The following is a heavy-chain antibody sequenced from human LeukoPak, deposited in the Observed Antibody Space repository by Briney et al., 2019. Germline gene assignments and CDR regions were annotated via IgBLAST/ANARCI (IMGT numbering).Heavy chain of an antibody. V-gene: IGHV3-7*01. D-gene: IGHD3-10*01. CDR3: ARVSSKATVRGLITKKNYYYYYMDV. J-gene: IGHJ6*03. CDR2: IKQDGSEK. Sequence: TGGSLRLSCATSGCPFSGYSMTWVRQAPGKGLEWVANIKQDGSEKYYVDSVKGRFTISRDNAKNSLYLQMNSLRAEDTAVYYCARVSSKATVRGLITKKNYYYYYMDVWGKGTTVTISS. CDR1: GCPFSGYS.